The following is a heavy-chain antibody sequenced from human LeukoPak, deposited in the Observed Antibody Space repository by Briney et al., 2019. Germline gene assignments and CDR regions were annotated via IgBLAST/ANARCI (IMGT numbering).Heavy chain of an antibody. J-gene: IGHJ4*02. CDR1: GFTLSSYA. Sequence: GGSLRLSCAASGFTLSSYAMSWVRQAPGKGLEWVAVISYDGSNKYYADSVKGRFTISRDNSKNTLYLQMNSLRAEDTAVYYCAKARSTVTTTGGGFDYWGQGTLVTVSS. CDR2: ISYDGSNK. D-gene: IGHD4-17*01. CDR3: AKARSTVTTTGGGFDY. V-gene: IGHV3-30*04.